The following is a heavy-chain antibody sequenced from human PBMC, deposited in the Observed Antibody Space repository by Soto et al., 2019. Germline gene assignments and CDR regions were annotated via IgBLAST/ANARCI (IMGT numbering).Heavy chain of an antibody. Sequence: QVQLVESGGGVVQPGRSLRLSCAASGFTFSSYGMHWVRQAPGKGLEWVAVISYDGSNKYYADSVKGRFTISRDNSKNPLYLQMNSLRAEDTAVYYCAKDLRGYYDILTGYSDYYYGMDVWGQGTTVTVSS. J-gene: IGHJ6*02. D-gene: IGHD3-9*01. CDR2: ISYDGSNK. CDR1: GFTFSSYG. V-gene: IGHV3-30*18. CDR3: AKDLRGYYDILTGYSDYYYGMDV.